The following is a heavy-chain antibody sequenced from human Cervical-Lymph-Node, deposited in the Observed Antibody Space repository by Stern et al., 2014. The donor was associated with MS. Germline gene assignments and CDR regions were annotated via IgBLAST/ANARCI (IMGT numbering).Heavy chain of an antibody. V-gene: IGHV3-30*18. CDR3: AKSSSPSHYYYYGMDV. J-gene: IGHJ6*02. Sequence: VQLLGSGGGVVQPGRSLRLSCAASGFTFSSYGLHWVRQAPGKGLEWVAVISYDGSNKNYADSVKGRFTISRDNSKNTLYLQMNSLRAEDTAVYYCAKSSSPSHYYYYGMDVWGQGTTVTVSS. CDR1: GFTFSSYG. CDR2: ISYDGSNK. D-gene: IGHD6-6*01.